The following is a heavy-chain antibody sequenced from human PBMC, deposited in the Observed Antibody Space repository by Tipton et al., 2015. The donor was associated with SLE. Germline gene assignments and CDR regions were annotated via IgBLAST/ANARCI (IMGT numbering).Heavy chain of an antibody. CDR1: GGSFNTYY. CDR2: INHSGST. D-gene: IGHD2-8*02. V-gene: IGHV4-34*01. CDR3: ARVSTGFYYYYGMDV. Sequence: TLSLTCAVYGGSFNTYYWSWIRQPPGKGLEWIGEINHSGSTNYNPSLKSRVTISVDTSKNQFSLKLSSVTAADTAVYYCARVSTGFYYYYGMDVWGQGTTVTVSS. J-gene: IGHJ6*02.